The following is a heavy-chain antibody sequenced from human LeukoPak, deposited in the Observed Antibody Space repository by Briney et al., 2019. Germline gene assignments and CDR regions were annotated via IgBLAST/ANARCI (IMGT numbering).Heavy chain of an antibody. Sequence: AGGSLRLSCAASGFTFSNYNMNWVRQAPGKGPEWVSSISRSRTYIYYADSVKGRFTISRDNAKNSLYLQMNSLRAEDTAVYYCAISYYDTSGPFDYWGQGTLVTVSS. CDR1: GFTFSNYN. CDR2: ISRSRTYI. D-gene: IGHD3-22*01. J-gene: IGHJ4*02. V-gene: IGHV3-21*01. CDR3: AISYYDTSGPFDY.